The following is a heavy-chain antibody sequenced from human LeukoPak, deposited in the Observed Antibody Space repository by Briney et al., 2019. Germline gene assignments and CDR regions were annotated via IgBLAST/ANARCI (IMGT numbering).Heavy chain of an antibody. CDR2: ISPGGSTI. V-gene: IGHV3-48*03. CDR3: LPGGLRYFDY. J-gene: IGHJ4*02. CDR1: GFTFSGFE. Sequence: GGSLRLSCAASGFTFSGFEMNWVRQAPGKGLEWVSYISPGGSTIYYADSVKGRFTISRDNAKNSLSLQMNSLRAEDTAVYYCLPGGLRYFDYWGQGTRVTVSS. D-gene: IGHD4-17*01.